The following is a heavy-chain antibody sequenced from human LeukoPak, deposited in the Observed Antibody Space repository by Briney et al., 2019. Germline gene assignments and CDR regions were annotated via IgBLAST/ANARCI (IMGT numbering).Heavy chain of an antibody. D-gene: IGHD4-17*01. V-gene: IGHV3-33*01. Sequence: GSLRLSRAASGFTFSNYAMHWVRQAPRKGLERVAVIWYDGSNKYYAHSVKGRFPISRDNSKNTLHLQMNHLRAEDTAVYYCAGDIYFYGDYVIDYWGQGTLVTVSS. CDR1: GFTFSNYA. CDR3: AGDIYFYGDYVIDY. CDR2: IWYDGSNK. J-gene: IGHJ4*02.